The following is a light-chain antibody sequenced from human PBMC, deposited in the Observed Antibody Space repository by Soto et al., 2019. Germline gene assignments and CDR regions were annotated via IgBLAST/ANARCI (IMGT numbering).Light chain of an antibody. Sequence: DIHMTQSPSSLPASVGDRVTITCRASQSISNYLNWYQHNPGKAPKLLIYAASSLQSRVPSRFSGSGSCTYFTLTISSLQPEDFATYYCQPSYRSPTFGQGTKVEI. V-gene: IGKV1-39*01. J-gene: IGKJ1*01. CDR2: AAS. CDR3: QPSYRSPT. CDR1: QSISNY.